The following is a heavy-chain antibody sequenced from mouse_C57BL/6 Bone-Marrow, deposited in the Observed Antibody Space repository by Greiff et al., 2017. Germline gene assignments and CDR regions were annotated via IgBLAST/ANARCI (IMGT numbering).Heavy chain of an antibody. Sequence: VQLQQSGPELVKPGASVKISCKASGYAFSSSWMNWVKQRPGKGLEWIGRIYPGDGDTNYNGKFKGKATLTADKSSSTAYMQLSSLTSEDSAVYFCARLLTTVVDYWGQGTTLTVSS. CDR3: ARLLTTVVDY. CDR2: IYPGDGDT. CDR1: GYAFSSSW. J-gene: IGHJ2*01. D-gene: IGHD1-1*01. V-gene: IGHV1-82*01.